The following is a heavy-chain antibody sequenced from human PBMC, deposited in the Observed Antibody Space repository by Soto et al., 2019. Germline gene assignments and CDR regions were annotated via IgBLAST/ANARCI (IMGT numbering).Heavy chain of an antibody. CDR1: GFTFSSYS. J-gene: IGHJ6*02. CDR3: ARSSGGSGKLWNYYGMDV. V-gene: IGHV3-21*06. CDR2: ISSGSSYI. D-gene: IGHD3-10*01. Sequence: GGALRLSCAASGFTFSSYSMYWVRMAPGKGLEWVSSISSGSSYIYYADSVKGRFTISRDNARNSLYLQMNSLRAEDTAVYYCARSSGGSGKLWNYYGMDVWGQGT.